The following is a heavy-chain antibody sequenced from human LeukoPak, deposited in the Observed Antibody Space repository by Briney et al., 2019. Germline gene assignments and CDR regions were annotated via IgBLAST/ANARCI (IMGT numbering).Heavy chain of an antibody. J-gene: IGHJ4*02. CDR3: ARLRYRTSWTTLDY. D-gene: IGHD6-13*01. Sequence: SGPALVKPTQTLTLTCTFAGFSLSTSGMCVSWIRQPPGKALEWLARIDWDDDKYYSTSLKTRLTISKDTSKNQVVLTMTNMDPVDTATYYCARLRYRTSWTTLDYWGQGTLVTVSS. CDR1: GFSLSTSGMC. CDR2: IDWDDDK. V-gene: IGHV2-70*11.